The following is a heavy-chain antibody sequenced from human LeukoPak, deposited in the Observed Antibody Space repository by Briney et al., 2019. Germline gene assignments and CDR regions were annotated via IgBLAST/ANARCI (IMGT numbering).Heavy chain of an antibody. CDR1: GGPISSYY. V-gene: IGHV4-4*07. Sequence: PSETLSLTCTVSGGPISSYYWSWIRQPAGKGLEWIGRIYTSGSTNYNPSLKSRVTMSVDTSKNQFSLKLSSVTAADTAVYYCARRSYSSGCYWYFDLWGRGTLVTVSS. CDR3: ARRSYSSGCYWYFDL. CDR2: IYTSGST. D-gene: IGHD6-19*01. J-gene: IGHJ2*01.